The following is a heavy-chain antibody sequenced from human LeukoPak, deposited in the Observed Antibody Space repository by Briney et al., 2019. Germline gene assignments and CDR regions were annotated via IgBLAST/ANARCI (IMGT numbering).Heavy chain of an antibody. CDR2: ISAYNGNT. D-gene: IGHD3-22*01. CDR3: AREAIVRYYYYYMDV. Sequence: GASVKVSCKASGYTFTSYDINWVRQATGQGLEWMGWISAYNGNTNYAQKLQGRVTMTTDTSTSTAYMELRSLRSDDTAVYYCAREAIVRYYYYYMDVWGKGTTVTVSS. CDR1: GYTFTSYD. J-gene: IGHJ6*03. V-gene: IGHV1-18*01.